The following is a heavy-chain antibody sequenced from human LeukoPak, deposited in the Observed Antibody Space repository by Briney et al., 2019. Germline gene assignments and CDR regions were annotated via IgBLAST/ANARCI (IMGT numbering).Heavy chain of an antibody. J-gene: IGHJ5*02. CDR3: ARGMAAAYDYNWFDP. CDR2: INASGST. CDR1: GGSISSDY. D-gene: IGHD5-12*01. Sequence: TSETLSLTCSVSGGSISSDYWSWIRQPAGKGLEWIGRINASGSTRYNPSLKSRVTMSADTSKNRFTLKMNSVTAADTAVYFCARGMAAAYDYNWFDPWGQGTLVTVSS. V-gene: IGHV4-4*07.